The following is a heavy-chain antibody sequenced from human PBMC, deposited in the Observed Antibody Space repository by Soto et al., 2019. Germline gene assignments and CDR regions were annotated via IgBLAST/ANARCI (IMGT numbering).Heavy chain of an antibody. J-gene: IGHJ6*02. CDR3: ARGDGDYTYYGMDV. Sequence: QVQLVQSGAEVKKPGASVKVSCKASGYTFTSYAMHWVRQAPGQRLEWMGWINAGNGNTKYSQKFQGRVTITRDTSASTADMELSSLRSEDTAVYYCARGDGDYTYYGMDVWGQGTTVTVSS. V-gene: IGHV1-3*01. CDR1: GYTFTSYA. D-gene: IGHD4-17*01. CDR2: INAGNGNT.